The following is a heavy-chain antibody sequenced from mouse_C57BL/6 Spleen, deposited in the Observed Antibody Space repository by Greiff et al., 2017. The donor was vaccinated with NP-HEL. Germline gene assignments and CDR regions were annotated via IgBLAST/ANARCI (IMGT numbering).Heavy chain of an antibody. D-gene: IGHD2-4*01. Sequence: QVQLQQSGAELVKPGASVKLSCKASGYTFTEYNINWIKQRSGQGLEWIGWFYPGSDSIKYNEKFKDKATLTADKSSSTVYMELSRLTSEDSAVYFCARHEGYDYVLDYWGQGTTLTVSS. CDR2: FYPGSDSI. CDR1: GYTFTEYN. J-gene: IGHJ2*01. CDR3: ARHEGYDYVLDY. V-gene: IGHV1-62-2*01.